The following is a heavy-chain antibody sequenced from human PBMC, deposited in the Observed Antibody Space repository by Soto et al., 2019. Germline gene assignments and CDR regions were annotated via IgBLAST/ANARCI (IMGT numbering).Heavy chain of an antibody. V-gene: IGHV3-48*04. Sequence: GGSLRLSCTASGFPFSHYAMNWVRQGPGTRLEWVADISGSGDSARYADSVRGRFTISRDNAKNSLYLQMNSLRAEDTAVYYCARAGYCSSINCLGVDYWGQGTLVTVSS. CDR1: GFPFSHYA. CDR2: ISGSGDSA. CDR3: ARAGYCSSINCLGVDY. D-gene: IGHD2-2*01. J-gene: IGHJ4*02.